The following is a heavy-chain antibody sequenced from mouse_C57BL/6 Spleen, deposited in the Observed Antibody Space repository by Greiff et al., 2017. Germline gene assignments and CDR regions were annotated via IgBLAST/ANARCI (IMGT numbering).Heavy chain of an antibody. CDR3: ARYYGSSYDYAMDY. CDR2: INPYNGGT. CDR1: GYTFTDYY. J-gene: IGHJ4*01. D-gene: IGHD1-1*01. Sequence: LMEPGASVKMSCKASGYTFTDYYMNWVKQSHGKSLEWIGVINPYNGGTSYNQKFKGKATLTVDKSSSTAYMELNSLTSEDSAVYYCARYYGSSYDYAMDYWGQGTSVTVSS. V-gene: IGHV1-19*01.